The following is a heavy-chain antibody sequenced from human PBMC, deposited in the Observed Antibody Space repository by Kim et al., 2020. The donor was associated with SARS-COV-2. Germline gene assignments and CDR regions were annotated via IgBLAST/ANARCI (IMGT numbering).Heavy chain of an antibody. Sequence: SETLSLTCTVSGGSISSYYWSWIRQPPGKGLEWIGYIYYSGSTNYNPSLKSRVTISVDTSKNQFSLKLSSVTAADTAVYYCASSPSIRAIFGVVIIPDAFDIWGQGTMVTVSS. CDR3: ASSPSIRAIFGVVIIPDAFDI. V-gene: IGHV4-59*01. CDR2: IYYSGST. D-gene: IGHD3-3*01. J-gene: IGHJ3*02. CDR1: GGSISSYY.